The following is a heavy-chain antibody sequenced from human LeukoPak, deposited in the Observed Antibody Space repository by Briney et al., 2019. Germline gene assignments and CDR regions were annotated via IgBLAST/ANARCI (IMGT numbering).Heavy chain of an antibody. CDR1: GGSISSYC. D-gene: IGHD2/OR15-2a*01. V-gene: IGHV4-59*01. Sequence: SETLSLTCTVSGGSISSYCWSWIRQPPGKGLEWIGYIYYSGSTNYNPSLKSRVTISVDTSKNQFSLKLSSVTAADTAVYYCASGLLRFDYWGQGTLVTVSS. CDR2: IYYSGST. CDR3: ASGLLRFDY. J-gene: IGHJ4*02.